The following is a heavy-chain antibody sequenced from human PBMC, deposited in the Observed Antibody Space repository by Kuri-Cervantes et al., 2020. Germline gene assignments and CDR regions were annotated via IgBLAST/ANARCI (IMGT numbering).Heavy chain of an antibody. D-gene: IGHD3-3*01. V-gene: IGHV3-30-3*01. CDR3: AKVGFWSGYYGMDV. CDR2: ISYDGSNK. Sequence: GESLKISCAASGFTFSSYAMHWVRQAPGKGLEWVAVISYDGSNKYYADSVKGRFTISRDNSKNTLYLQMNSLRAEDTAVYYCAKVGFWSGYYGMDVWGQGTTVTVSS. J-gene: IGHJ6*02. CDR1: GFTFSSYA.